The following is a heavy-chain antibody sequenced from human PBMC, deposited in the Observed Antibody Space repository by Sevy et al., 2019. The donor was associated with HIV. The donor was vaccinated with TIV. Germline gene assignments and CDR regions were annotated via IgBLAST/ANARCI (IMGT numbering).Heavy chain of an antibody. CDR2: ISHSGGAI. J-gene: IGHJ4*02. Sequence: GGSLRLSCAASGFIFSRYEMNWVRQAPGKGLEWVSYISHSGGAINYVDSVKGRFTVSRDNAKNSLYLQMDSLRAEDTAVYYCARDLPPSATTVAHFDYWGQGTLVTVSS. V-gene: IGHV3-48*03. CDR1: GFIFSRYE. D-gene: IGHD4-17*01. CDR3: ARDLPPSATTVAHFDY.